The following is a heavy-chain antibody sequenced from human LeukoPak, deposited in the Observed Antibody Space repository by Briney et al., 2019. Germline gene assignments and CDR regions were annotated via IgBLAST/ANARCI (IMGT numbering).Heavy chain of an antibody. CDR3: ARVGGSWYLRLGS. J-gene: IGHJ4*02. D-gene: IGHD6-13*01. V-gene: IGHV1-2*02. CDR1: GYTLTNYF. CDR2: INPNTGGT. Sequence: ASVKLSCTASGYTLTNYFMHWVRRAPGQGLEWRGWINPNTGGTSYAQKFQGRVTMTRDTSISTVYMELSSLRSDDTAIYFCARVGGSWYLRLGSWGQGTLVTVSS.